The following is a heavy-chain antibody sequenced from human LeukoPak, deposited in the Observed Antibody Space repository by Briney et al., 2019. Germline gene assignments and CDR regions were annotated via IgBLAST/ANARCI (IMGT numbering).Heavy chain of an antibody. Sequence: GGSLRLSCAASGFTFNNYAMNWVRQAPGKGLEWVSAISGSGGNTYYADSVKGRFTISRANSKNTLYMQMNSLRAEDTAVYYCAKVLRGLAYYGDYRDWGQGTLVTVSS. CDR3: AKVLRGLAYYGDYRD. CDR1: GFTFNNYA. J-gene: IGHJ4*02. V-gene: IGHV3-23*01. CDR2: ISGSGGNT. D-gene: IGHD4-17*01.